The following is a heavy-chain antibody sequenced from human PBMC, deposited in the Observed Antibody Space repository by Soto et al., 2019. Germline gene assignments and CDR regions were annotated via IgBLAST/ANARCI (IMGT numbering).Heavy chain of an antibody. V-gene: IGHV3-23*01. D-gene: IGHD2-15*01. CDR2: ISGSGGST. Sequence: HPGGSLRLSCAASGFTFSSYAMSWVRQAPGKGLEWVSAISGSGGSTYYADSVKGRFTISRDNSKNTLYLQMNSLRAEDTAVYYCAKDGYCSGGSCANNWFDPWGQGTLVTVSS. J-gene: IGHJ5*02. CDR3: AKDGYCSGGSCANNWFDP. CDR1: GFTFSSYA.